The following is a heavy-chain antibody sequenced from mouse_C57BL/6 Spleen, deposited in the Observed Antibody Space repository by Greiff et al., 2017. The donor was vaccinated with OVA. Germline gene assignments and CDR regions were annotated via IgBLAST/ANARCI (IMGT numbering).Heavy chain of an antibody. D-gene: IGHD2-1*01. V-gene: IGHV3-8*01. CDR3: ARGEVYYGNYGWYFDV. CDR2: ISYSGST. Sequence: EVQLKESGPGLAKPSQTLSLTCSVTGYSITSDYWNWIRKFPGNKLEYMGYISYSGSTYYNPSLKSRISITRDTSKNQYYLQLNSVTTEDTATYYCARGEVYYGNYGWYFDVWGTGTTVTVSS. J-gene: IGHJ1*03. CDR1: GYSITSDY.